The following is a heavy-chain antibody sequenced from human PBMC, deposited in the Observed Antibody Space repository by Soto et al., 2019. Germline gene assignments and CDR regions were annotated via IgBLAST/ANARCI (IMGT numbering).Heavy chain of an antibody. Sequence: QVQLQESGPGLVRPSQTLSLTCPVSGGSFSSDHCHWIRHRQLPGQGLEWIGYIYYSGSTYYNPSLKSRVAISVDMSENHFSLRLISATAADTAVYYCARDGGSIKGYGLDVWGQGTTVTVSS. CDR2: IYYSGST. CDR3: ARDGGSIKGYGLDV. J-gene: IGHJ6*02. CDR1: GGSFSSDHCH. V-gene: IGHV4-31*03. D-gene: IGHD1-26*01.